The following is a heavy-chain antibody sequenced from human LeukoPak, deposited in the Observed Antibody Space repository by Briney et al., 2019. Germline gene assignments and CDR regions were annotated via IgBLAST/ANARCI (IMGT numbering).Heavy chain of an antibody. V-gene: IGHV3-74*01. D-gene: IGHD5-24*01. CDR2: MRFEGTAT. CDR1: RFSFTVSL. Sequence: VGSPRLSCVHSRFSFTVSLTYSVRQVPGKGLVWVSSMRFEGTATKYADSVKGRFTISRDNTKNTLYLEMNSLRAEDTAVYYCARTDNLDYWGQGTLVTVSS. CDR3: ARTDNLDY. J-gene: IGHJ4*02.